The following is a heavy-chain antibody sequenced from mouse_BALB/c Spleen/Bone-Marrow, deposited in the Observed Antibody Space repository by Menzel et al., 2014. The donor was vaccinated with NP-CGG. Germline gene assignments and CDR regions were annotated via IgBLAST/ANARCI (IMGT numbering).Heavy chain of an antibody. CDR1: GFNIKDTF. J-gene: IGHJ1*01. Sequence: VQLQQSGAELVKPGASVKLSCTASGFNIKDTFMHWVKQRPEQGLEWIGRIDPANGNTKYDPKFQGKATITADTSSNQAYLQRSSLTSEDTAVYLCANYEYGWYFDVWGAGTPVTVAS. CDR3: ANYEYGWYFDV. D-gene: IGHD2-4*01. CDR2: IDPANGNT. V-gene: IGHV14-3*02.